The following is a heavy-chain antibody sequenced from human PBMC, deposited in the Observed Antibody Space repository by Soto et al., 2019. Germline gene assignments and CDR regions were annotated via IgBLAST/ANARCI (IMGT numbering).Heavy chain of an antibody. D-gene: IGHD1-26*01. CDR3: ARDLGGSYLPGDY. CDR2: TSYDGSKK. J-gene: IGHJ4*02. V-gene: IGHV3-30-3*01. Sequence: VQLVESGGGVVQPGRSLRLSCAASGFTFSSYAMHSVRQAPGKGLEWVAVTSYDGSKKYYADSVKGRFTISRDNSKNTLYLQMNSLRVEDTAVYYCARDLGGSYLPGDYWGQGTLVTVSS. CDR1: GFTFSSYA.